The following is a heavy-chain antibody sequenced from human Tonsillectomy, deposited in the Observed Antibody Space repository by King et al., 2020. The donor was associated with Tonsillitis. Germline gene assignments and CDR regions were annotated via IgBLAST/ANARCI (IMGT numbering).Heavy chain of an antibody. Sequence: VQLVESGGGVVRPGGSLRLSCAASGFTFDDYGMSWVRQAPGKGLEWVSGINWNGGSTGYADSVKGRFTISRDNAKNSLSLQMNSLRAEDTALYYCAREGVGATKLWGYDHYYYMDVWGKGTTVTVSS. CDR3: AREGVGATKLWGYDHYYYMDV. V-gene: IGHV3-20*04. D-gene: IGHD1-26*01. CDR2: INWNGGST. J-gene: IGHJ6*03. CDR1: GFTFDDYG.